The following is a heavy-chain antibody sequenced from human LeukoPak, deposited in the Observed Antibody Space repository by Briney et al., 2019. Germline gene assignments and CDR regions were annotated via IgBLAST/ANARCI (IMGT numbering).Heavy chain of an antibody. J-gene: IGHJ4*02. Sequence: GASVKVSCKPALYTFTNYYMQWVRQAPGQGLEWMGVINPRVVSTSYAQKLQGRVTVPRDTSTSTVYMELSSLRSEDTAVYYCARVYCRGGSCYEFDFWGQGPLVTVSS. CDR1: LYTFTNYY. CDR3: ARVYCRGGSCYEFDF. V-gene: IGHV1-46*03. CDR2: INPRVVST. D-gene: IGHD2-15*01.